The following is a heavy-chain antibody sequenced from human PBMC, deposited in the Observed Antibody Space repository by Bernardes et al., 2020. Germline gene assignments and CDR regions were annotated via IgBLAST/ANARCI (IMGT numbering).Heavy chain of an antibody. J-gene: IGHJ4*02. Sequence: GGSLRLSCGGSGFTISDSYMNWVRQAPGKGLEWVSVVFANGESHYADSAKGRFTIPRDNSKNTLFLQMNSLRAEDTAVYYCARGKFWDYERSGRDYWGQGTLVTVSS. CDR2: VFANGES. V-gene: IGHV3-66*01. CDR1: GFTISDSY. CDR3: ARGKFWDYERSGRDY. D-gene: IGHD3-22*01.